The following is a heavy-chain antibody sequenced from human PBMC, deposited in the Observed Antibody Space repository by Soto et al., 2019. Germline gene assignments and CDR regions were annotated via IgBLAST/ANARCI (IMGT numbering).Heavy chain of an antibody. D-gene: IGHD1-7*01. V-gene: IGHV2-5*02. CDR2: IYWDDDK. Sequence: QITLKESGPTLVKPTQPLTLTCTFSGFSLSTSGVGVGWIRQPPGKALEWLALIYWDDDKRYSPSLESRLTITKDTSQDQVVLTMTTMDPVDTATYYCAHTTKTTSFGYWGQGTLVTVSS. CDR3: AHTTKTTSFGY. J-gene: IGHJ4*02. CDR1: GFSLSTSGVG.